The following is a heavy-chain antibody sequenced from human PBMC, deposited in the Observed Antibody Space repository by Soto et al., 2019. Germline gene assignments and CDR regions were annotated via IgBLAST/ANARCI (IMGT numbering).Heavy chain of an antibody. Sequence: QVQLVESGGGLVKPGGSLRLSCVASGFTFSDYYMSWIRQAPGKGLEWVSYISSSSSYTNYADSVKGRFTISRDNAKNSLYLQMNSLRAEDTAVYYCARDAYDILTGYPAGGMDVWGQGTTVTVSS. CDR3: ARDAYDILTGYPAGGMDV. CDR1: GFTFSDYY. CDR2: ISSSSSYT. V-gene: IGHV3-11*05. D-gene: IGHD3-9*01. J-gene: IGHJ6*02.